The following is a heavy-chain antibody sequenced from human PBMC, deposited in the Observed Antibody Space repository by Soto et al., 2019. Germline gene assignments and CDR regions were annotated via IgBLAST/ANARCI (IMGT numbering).Heavy chain of an antibody. CDR3: ANGPGKAVTTYYFDY. V-gene: IGHV3-23*01. D-gene: IGHD4-17*01. Sequence: GGSLRLSCAASGFTFSSYAMSWVRQAPGKGLEWVSAISGSGGSTYYADSVKGRFTISRDNSKNTLYLQMNSLRAEDTAVYYCANGPGKAVTTYYFDYWGQGTLVTVSS. CDR2: ISGSGGST. J-gene: IGHJ4*02. CDR1: GFTFSSYA.